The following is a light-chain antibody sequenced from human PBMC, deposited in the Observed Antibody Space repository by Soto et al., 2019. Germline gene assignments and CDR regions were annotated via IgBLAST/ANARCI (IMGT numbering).Light chain of an antibody. CDR1: HSISSC. J-gene: IGKJ1*01. CDR2: GAS. CDR3: QQIYAAPVT. V-gene: IGKV1-39*01. Sequence: DIQMTQSPSSLSASVGDRVTITCRASHSISSCLNWYQQKPGKAPKLLIYGASNLQSGVPSRFSGSESGTGXILXXSSLQPEDFATYYXQQIYAAPVTFGQGTKVEIK.